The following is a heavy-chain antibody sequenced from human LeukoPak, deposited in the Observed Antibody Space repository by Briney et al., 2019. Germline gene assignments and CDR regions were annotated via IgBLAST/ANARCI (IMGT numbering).Heavy chain of an antibody. Sequence: PSETLSLTCAVYGGSFSGYYWSWIRQPPGKGLEWIGRIYTSGSTNYNPSLKSRVTMSVDTSKNQFSLKLSSVTAADTAVYYCARDMADYDFWSGYYRAQGGYYGMDVWGQGTTVTVSS. J-gene: IGHJ6*02. D-gene: IGHD3-3*01. CDR1: GGSFSGYY. CDR3: ARDMADYDFWSGYYRAQGGYYGMDV. V-gene: IGHV4-59*10. CDR2: IYTSGST.